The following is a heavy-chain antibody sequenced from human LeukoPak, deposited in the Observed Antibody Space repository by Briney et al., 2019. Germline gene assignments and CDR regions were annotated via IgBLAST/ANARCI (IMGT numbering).Heavy chain of an antibody. CDR2: IYYSGST. J-gene: IGHJ4*02. CDR3: ARDLSGSGYPYFDY. D-gene: IGHD3-22*01. V-gene: IGHV4-59*01. Sequence: PSETLSLTCTVSGGSISSYYWSWIRQPPGKGLEWIGYIYYSGSTNYNPSLKSRVTISVDTSKNQFSLKLSSVTAADTAVYYCARDLSGSGYPYFDYWGQGTLVTVSS. CDR1: GGSISSYY.